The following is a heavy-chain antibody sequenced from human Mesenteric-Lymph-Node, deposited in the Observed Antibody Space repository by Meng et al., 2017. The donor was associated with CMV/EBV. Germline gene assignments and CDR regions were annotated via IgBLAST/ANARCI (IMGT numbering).Heavy chain of an antibody. CDR2: INTNTGNP. V-gene: IGHV7-4-1*02. D-gene: IGHD3-10*01. Sequence: SGYTFTSCDMNWVRQAPGQGLEWMGWINTNTGNPTYAQGFTGRFVFSLGTSVSTAYLQISSLKAEDTAVYYCARGYYYGSGSYYLDYWGQGTLVTVSS. J-gene: IGHJ4*02. CDR3: ARGYYYGSGSYYLDY. CDR1: GYTFTSCD.